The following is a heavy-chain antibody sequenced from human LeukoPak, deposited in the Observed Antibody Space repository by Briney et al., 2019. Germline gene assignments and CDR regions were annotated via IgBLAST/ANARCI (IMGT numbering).Heavy chain of an antibody. CDR1: GFSLTTSGVA. Sequence: ESGPTLVNPTQTLTLTCAFSGFSLTTSGVAVGWIRQPPGKALEWLALIYWDDDKRYSPSLKTRLTITKDTSKNQVVLTMTNMDPVDTATYYCARYCAGDGCSPFDYWGQGTLVSVYS. V-gene: IGHV2-5*02. CDR3: ARYCAGDGCSPFDY. CDR2: IYWDDDK. D-gene: IGHD2-21*01. J-gene: IGHJ4*02.